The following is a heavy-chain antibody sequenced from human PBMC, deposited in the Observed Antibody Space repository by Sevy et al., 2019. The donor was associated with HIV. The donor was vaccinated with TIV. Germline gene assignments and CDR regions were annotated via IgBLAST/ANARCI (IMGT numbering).Heavy chain of an antibody. J-gene: IGHJ2*01. CDR3: AKEGVGYCTNGVCRGTYWYFDL. V-gene: IGHV3-30*18. CDR1: GFTFSSYG. Sequence: GGSLRLSCAASGFTFSSYGMHWVRQAPGKGLEWVAVISYDGSNKYYADSVKGRFTISRDNSKNTLYLQMNSLRAEGTAVYYCAKEGVGYCTNGVCRGTYWYFDLWGRGTLVTVSS. D-gene: IGHD2-8*01. CDR2: ISYDGSNK.